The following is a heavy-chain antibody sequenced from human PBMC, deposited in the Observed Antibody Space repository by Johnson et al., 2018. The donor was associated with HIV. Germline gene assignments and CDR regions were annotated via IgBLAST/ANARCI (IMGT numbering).Heavy chain of an antibody. J-gene: IGHJ3*02. V-gene: IGHV3-30*04. Sequence: QVLLVESGGGVVQPGRSLRLSCAASGFTFSSYAMHWVRQAPGKGLEWVAVISYDGSNKYYADSVKGRFTISRDNSKNTLYLQMNSLRAEDTAVYYCARVVGYKYGSAGDNDGFDIWGQGTMVTVSS. D-gene: IGHD5-18*01. CDR1: GFTFSSYA. CDR3: ARVVGYKYGSAGDNDGFDI. CDR2: ISYDGSNK.